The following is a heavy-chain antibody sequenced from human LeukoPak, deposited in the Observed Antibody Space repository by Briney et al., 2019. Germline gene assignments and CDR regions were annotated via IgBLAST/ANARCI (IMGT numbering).Heavy chain of an antibody. CDR2: IGGSGDTT. V-gene: IGHV3-23*01. CDR3: AKCSSGSYYSSGDY. CDR1: GFTFSAYA. D-gene: IGHD2-15*01. J-gene: IGHJ4*02. Sequence: GGSLRLSCAVSGFTFSAYAMAWVRQAPGKGLEWVSSIGGSGDTTCYADSVKGRFTISRDTSKNTLYLQMTSLTAEDAAVYYCAKCSSGSYYSSGDYWGQGTLVTVSS.